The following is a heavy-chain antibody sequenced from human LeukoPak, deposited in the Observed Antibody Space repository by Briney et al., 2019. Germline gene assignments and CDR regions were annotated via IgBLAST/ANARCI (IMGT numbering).Heavy chain of an antibody. CDR1: GGSLNGYY. Sequence: SETLSLTCTVSGGSLNGYYWGWIRQPPGKGLECIGYIHSSEGTAHNDSLKSRLTISLDTSKNQLSLTLSSVTAADTAVYYCARVGKGYCSSTSCRAYFDYWGQGTLVTVSS. D-gene: IGHD2-2*01. CDR3: ARVGKGYCSSTSCRAYFDY. J-gene: IGHJ4*02. V-gene: IGHV4-4*09. CDR2: IHSSEGT.